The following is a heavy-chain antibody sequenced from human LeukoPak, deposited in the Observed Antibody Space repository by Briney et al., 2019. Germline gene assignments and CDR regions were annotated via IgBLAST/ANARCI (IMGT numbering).Heavy chain of an antibody. CDR3: ARLPDSGSLDY. Sequence: TLSLTCTVSGGSISSSSYYGGWIRQPPGKGLEWIWSIYYSGITYYNPSLKSRITISLDTSMNQFSLKLSSVTAADTAVYYCARLPDSGSLDYWGQGTLVTVSS. CDR1: GGSISSSSYY. V-gene: IGHV4-39*01. J-gene: IGHJ4*02. D-gene: IGHD1-26*01. CDR2: IYYSGIT.